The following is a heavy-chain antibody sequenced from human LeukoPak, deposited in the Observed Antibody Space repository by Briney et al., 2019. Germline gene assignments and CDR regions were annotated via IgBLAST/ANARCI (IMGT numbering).Heavy chain of an antibody. V-gene: IGHV1-2*06. CDR2: VNPNTGGT. J-gene: IGHJ5*02. Sequence: GASVTVSCTASGYTFSAYYMHWVRQAPGQGLEWVGRVNPNTGGTNYAQKFQGRVTMTRDTSISTAYMELSRLTSDDTAVYYCARERGADSAVNWFDPWGQGTLLTVSS. D-gene: IGHD1-26*01. CDR3: ARERGADSAVNWFDP. CDR1: GYTFSAYY.